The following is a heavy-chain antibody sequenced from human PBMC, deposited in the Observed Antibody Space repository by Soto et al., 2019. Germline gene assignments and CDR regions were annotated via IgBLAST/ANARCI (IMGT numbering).Heavy chain of an antibody. CDR2: IYYSGST. V-gene: IGHV4-31*03. Sequence: QVRLQESGPGLVKPSQTLSLTCTVSGGSISSGGYYWSWIRQHPGKGLEWIGYIYYSGSTYYNPSLKSRVTISVDTSKNQFSLKLSSVTAADTAVYYCARDGILRYFDGWDAFDIWGQGTMVTVSS. CDR1: GGSISSGGYY. D-gene: IGHD3-9*01. CDR3: ARDGILRYFDGWDAFDI. J-gene: IGHJ3*02.